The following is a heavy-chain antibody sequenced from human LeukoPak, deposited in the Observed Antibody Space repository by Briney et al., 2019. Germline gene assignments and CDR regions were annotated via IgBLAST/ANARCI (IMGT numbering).Heavy chain of an antibody. CDR1: GGSISSYY. V-gene: IGHV4-59*01. J-gene: IGHJ3*02. CDR2: ITYSGST. CDR3: ARGARLHSGSYSNDAFDI. D-gene: IGHD1-26*01. Sequence: ASETLSLTCTVSGGSISSYYRSWIRQPPGKGLEWIWYITYSGSTDYNPSLKSRVTISLDTSKNQFSLRLSSVTAADTAVYCCARGARLHSGSYSNDAFDIWGQGTMVTVSS.